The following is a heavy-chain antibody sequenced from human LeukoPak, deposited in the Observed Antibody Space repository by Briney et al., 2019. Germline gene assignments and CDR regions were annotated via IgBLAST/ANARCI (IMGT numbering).Heavy chain of an antibody. D-gene: IGHD5-24*01. J-gene: IGHJ3*02. CDR3: ARDGYNYDAFDI. V-gene: IGHV1-69*06. Sequence: GASVKVSCKASGGTFSSYAISWVRQAPGQGLEWMGGIIPIFGTANYAQKFQGRVTIAADKSTSTAYMELSSLRSEDTAVYYCARDGYNYDAFDIWGQGTMVTVSS. CDR1: GGTFSSYA. CDR2: IIPIFGTA.